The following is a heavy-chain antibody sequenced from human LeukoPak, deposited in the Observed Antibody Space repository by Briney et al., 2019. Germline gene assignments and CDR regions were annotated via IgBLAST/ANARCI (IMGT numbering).Heavy chain of an antibody. CDR3: ARGNRGYCTNGVCPTGYYYMDV. V-gene: IGHV4-34*01. D-gene: IGHD2-8*01. CDR1: GGSLSGYY. Sequence: SETLSLTCAVYGGSLSGYYWSWIRQPPGKGLEGLGEINHCVRTNYNPSIQSRVTISVDTSKNQFSLKLSSVTAADTAVYYCARGNRGYCTNGVCPTGYYYMDVWGKGTTVTVS. CDR2: INHCVRT. J-gene: IGHJ6*03.